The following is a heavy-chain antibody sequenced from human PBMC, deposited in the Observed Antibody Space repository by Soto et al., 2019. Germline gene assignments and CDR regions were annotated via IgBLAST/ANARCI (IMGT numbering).Heavy chain of an antibody. V-gene: IGHV4-59*08. CDR3: VRQGIGNLHGRVDV. CDR2: VYNTGGT. J-gene: IGHJ6*02. CDR1: SGPSSSHN. Sequence: QVQLQQSGPGLVKPSETLSLTCTVSSGPSSSHNWGWIRQSPGRGLEWIGYVYNTGGTSYNPSLKRRVTRSADTSASPISLPLSSVPAAAPAIYYCVRQGIGNLHGRVDVWGQGTTVSVSS. D-gene: IGHD1-1*01.